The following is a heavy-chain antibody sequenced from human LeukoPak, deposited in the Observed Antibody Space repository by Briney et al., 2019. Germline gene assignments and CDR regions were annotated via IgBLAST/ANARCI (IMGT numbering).Heavy chain of an antibody. D-gene: IGHD5-18*01. Sequence: SETLSLTCSVSGDSITNSHWWSSVRQPPGKGLEWIGVIYLSGDTDYNPSLKSRLTISIDKSKNQFSLKLTSVTAADTAVYYCAKDPHTGIAPGYWGQGTLVTVSS. V-gene: IGHV4-4*02. CDR3: AKDPHTGIAPGY. CDR2: IYLSGDT. J-gene: IGHJ4*01. CDR1: GDSITNSHW.